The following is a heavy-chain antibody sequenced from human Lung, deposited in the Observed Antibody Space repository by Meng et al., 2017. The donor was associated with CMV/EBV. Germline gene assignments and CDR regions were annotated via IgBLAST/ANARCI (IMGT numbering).Heavy chain of an antibody. CDR1: GYTFTGYY. CDR2: INPNSGGT. D-gene: IGHD6-19*01. V-gene: IGHV1-2*02. Sequence: SCKASGYTFTGYYMHWVRQAPGQGLEWMGWINPNSGGTNYAQKFQGRVTMTRDTSISTAYMELSRLRSDDTAVYYCARVSAVAGTGGDWGQGTLVTVS. CDR3: ARVSAVAGTGGD. J-gene: IGHJ4*02.